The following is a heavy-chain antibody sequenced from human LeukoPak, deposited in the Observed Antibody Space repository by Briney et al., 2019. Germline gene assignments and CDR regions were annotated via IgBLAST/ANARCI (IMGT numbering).Heavy chain of an antibody. CDR1: GCTFISYD. CDR2: MNPNSGNT. V-gene: IGHV1-8*02. D-gene: IGHD3-10*01. Sequence: ASVKVSCKASGCTFISYDINWVRQAAGQGLEWMGWMNPNSGNTGYAQKFQGRVTMTRNTSISTAYMELSGLRSDDTAVYYCARGGERANFYGLGSSPNWFDPWGQGTLVTVSS. CDR3: ARGGERANFYGLGSSPNWFDP. J-gene: IGHJ5*02.